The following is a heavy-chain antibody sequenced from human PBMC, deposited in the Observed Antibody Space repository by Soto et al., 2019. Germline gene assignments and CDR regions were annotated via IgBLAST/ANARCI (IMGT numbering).Heavy chain of an antibody. D-gene: IGHD2-8*01. CDR3: AADATAWQQMVPSDY. J-gene: IGHJ4*02. Sequence: ASVKVSCKASGFTFTSSAFQWVRQARGQRLEWIGWIAVGSGYTNYAQRFQDRVALTRDMSTATTYMELSRLTSEDTAIYYCAADATAWQQMVPSDYWGQGTLVTVSS. CDR1: GFTFTSSA. CDR2: IAVGSGYT. V-gene: IGHV1-58*01.